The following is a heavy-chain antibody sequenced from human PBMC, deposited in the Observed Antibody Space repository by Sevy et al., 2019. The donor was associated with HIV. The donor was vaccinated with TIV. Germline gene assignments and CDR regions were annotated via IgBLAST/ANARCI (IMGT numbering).Heavy chain of an antibody. CDR2: ISYDGSNK. V-gene: IGHV3-30*18. D-gene: IGHD3-10*01. J-gene: IGHJ4*02. Sequence: GGSLRLSCAASGFTFSNYGMHWVRQAPGKGLEWVSVISYDGSNKYYADSVKGRFTISRDKSKNTLYLQMNSLRAEDKGVYYCEKGINFRYGSGSYYAWYYFDFWGQGTLVTVSS. CDR3: EKGINFRYGSGSYYAWYYFDF. CDR1: GFTFSNYG.